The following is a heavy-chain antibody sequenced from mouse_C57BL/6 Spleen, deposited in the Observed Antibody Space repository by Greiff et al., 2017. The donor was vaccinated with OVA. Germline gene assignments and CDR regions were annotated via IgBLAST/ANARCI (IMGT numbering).Heavy chain of an antibody. CDR1: GFTFSSYA. D-gene: IGHD1-1*01. CDR3: TRERYYGSYFDY. J-gene: IGHJ2*01. V-gene: IGHV5-9-1*02. Sequence: EVKLVESGEGLVKPGGSLKLSCAASGFTFSSYAMSWVRQTPEKRLEWVAYISSGGDYIYYADTVKGRFTISRDNARNTLYLQMSSLKSEDTAMYYCTRERYYGSYFDYWGQGTTLTVSS. CDR2: ISSGGDYI.